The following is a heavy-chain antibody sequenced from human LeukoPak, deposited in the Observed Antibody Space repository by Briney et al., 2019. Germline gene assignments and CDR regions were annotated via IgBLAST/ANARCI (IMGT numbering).Heavy chain of an antibody. Sequence: GSLRLSCAASGFTFSSYAMTWVRQAPGKGLEWVSAISRSGGATEYADSVKGRFTISRDNSKNTLYMQMNSLRAEDAAVYYCAKCGTTCYANAFYIWGQGTMVTVSS. D-gene: IGHD2-2*01. CDR3: AKCGTTCYANAFYI. CDR1: GFTFSSYA. J-gene: IGHJ3*02. V-gene: IGHV3-23*01. CDR2: ISRSGGAT.